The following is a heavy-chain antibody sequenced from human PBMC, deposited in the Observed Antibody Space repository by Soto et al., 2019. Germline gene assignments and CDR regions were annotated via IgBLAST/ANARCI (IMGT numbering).Heavy chain of an antibody. D-gene: IGHD2-15*01. CDR3: ATLYFSGGSCYRNRYYGMDV. CDR2: FVPEDGET. Sequence: ASVKVSCKVSGYTLTELSMHWVRQAPGKGLEMMGGFVPEDGETIYAQKFQDRVTMTEDTSTDTAYMELSSLRSEDTAVYYCATLYFSGGSCYRNRYYGMDVWGQGTTVTVSS. J-gene: IGHJ6*02. CDR1: GYTLTELS. V-gene: IGHV1-24*01.